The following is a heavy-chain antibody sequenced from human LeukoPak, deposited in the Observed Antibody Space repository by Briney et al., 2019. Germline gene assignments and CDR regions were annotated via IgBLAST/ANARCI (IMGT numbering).Heavy chain of an antibody. Sequence: SETLSLTCAVYGGSFSGYYWSWIRQPPGKGLEWIGEINHSGSTNYNPSLKSRVTISVDTSKNQFSLKLSSVTAADTAVYYCARGLPTWATGQDYYYYYYMDVWGKGTTVTVPS. CDR3: ARGLPTWATGQDYYYYYYMDV. CDR1: GGSFSGYY. CDR2: INHSGST. D-gene: IGHD2/OR15-2a*01. J-gene: IGHJ6*03. V-gene: IGHV4-34*01.